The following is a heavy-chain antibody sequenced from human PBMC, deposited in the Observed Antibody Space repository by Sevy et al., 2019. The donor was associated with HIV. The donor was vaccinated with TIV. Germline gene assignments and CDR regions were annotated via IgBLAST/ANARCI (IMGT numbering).Heavy chain of an antibody. V-gene: IGHV3-66*02. CDR1: GFTVSSNY. CDR2: IYSGGST. Sequence: GGSLRLSCAASGFTVSSNYMSWVRQAPGKGLEWVSVIYSGGSTYYADSVKGRFTISRDNSKNTLYLQMNSLRPEDTAVYYCAREYPRYCSGGSCYRDAFDIWGQGTMVTVSS. J-gene: IGHJ3*02. D-gene: IGHD2-15*01. CDR3: AREYPRYCSGGSCYRDAFDI.